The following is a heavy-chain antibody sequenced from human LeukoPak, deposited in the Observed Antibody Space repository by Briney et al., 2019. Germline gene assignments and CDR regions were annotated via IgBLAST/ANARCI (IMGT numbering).Heavy chain of an antibody. CDR2: ISYDGSNK. CDR1: GFTVSSNY. D-gene: IGHD2-2*01. CDR3: AKDIDSSGTNCPKTYDY. J-gene: IGHJ4*02. V-gene: IGHV3-30*18. Sequence: GGSLRLSCAASGFTVSSNYMSWVRQAPGKGLEWVAVISYDGSNKYYADSVKGRFTISRDNSKNTLYLQMNSLRGEDTAVYYCAKDIDSSGTNCPKTYDYWGQGTLVTVSS.